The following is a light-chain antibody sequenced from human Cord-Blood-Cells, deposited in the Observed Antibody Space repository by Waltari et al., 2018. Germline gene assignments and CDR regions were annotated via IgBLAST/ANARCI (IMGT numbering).Light chain of an antibody. Sequence: QSALTQPASVSGPPGQSITISCTGTSSDVGGYNYVSWYQQHPGKAPKHMIYDVSKRPSGVSNRFSGSKSGNTASLPLSGLQAEDEADYYCSSYTSSSTWVLGGGTKLTVL. V-gene: IGLV2-14*01. CDR2: DVS. J-gene: IGLJ3*02. CDR1: SSDVGGYNY. CDR3: SSYTSSSTWV.